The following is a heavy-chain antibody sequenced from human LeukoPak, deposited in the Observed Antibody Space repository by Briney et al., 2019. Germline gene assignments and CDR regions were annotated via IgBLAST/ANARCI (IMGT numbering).Heavy chain of an antibody. CDR3: ARVVAAAGNAQYNWFDP. CDR1: GGSISSYY. J-gene: IGHJ5*02. CDR2: IYTSGST. V-gene: IGHV4-4*07. D-gene: IGHD6-13*01. Sequence: PSETLSLTCTASGGSISSYYWSWIRQPAGKGLEWIGRIYTSGSTNYNPSLKSRVTMSVDTSKNQFSLELSSVTAADTAVYYCARVVAAAGNAQYNWFDPWGQGTLVTVSS.